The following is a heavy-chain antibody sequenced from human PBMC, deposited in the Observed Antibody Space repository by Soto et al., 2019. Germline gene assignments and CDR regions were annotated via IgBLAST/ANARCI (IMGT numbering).Heavy chain of an antibody. CDR2: INWNGGST. CDR1: GFTFDDYG. V-gene: IGHV3-20*04. D-gene: IGHD6-13*01. CDR3: ARAGYSSSWLDY. J-gene: IGHJ4*02. Sequence: GGSLRLSCAASGFTFDDYGMSWVRQAPGKGLEWVSGINWNGGSTGYADSVKGRFTISRDNAKNSLYLKMNSLRAEDTALYYCARAGYSSSWLDYWGQGTLVTVSS.